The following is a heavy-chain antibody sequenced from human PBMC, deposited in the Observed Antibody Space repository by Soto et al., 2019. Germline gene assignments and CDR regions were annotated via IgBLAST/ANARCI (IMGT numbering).Heavy chain of an antibody. CDR3: ARTPNYYGSGSYDY. D-gene: IGHD3-10*01. CDR2: INHSGST. Sequence: SETLSLTCAVYGGSFSGYYWSWIRQPPGKGLEWIGEINHSGSTNYNPSLKSRVTISVDTSKNKFSLKLSPVTAADTAVYYCARTPNYYGSGSYDYWGQGTLVTVS. J-gene: IGHJ4*02. V-gene: IGHV4-34*01. CDR1: GGSFSGYY.